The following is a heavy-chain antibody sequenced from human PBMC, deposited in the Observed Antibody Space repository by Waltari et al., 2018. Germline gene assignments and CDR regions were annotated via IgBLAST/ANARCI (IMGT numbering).Heavy chain of an antibody. CDR2: INPNSGGT. Sequence: QVQLVQSGAEVKKPGASVKVSCKASGYTFTGYYMHWVRQAPGQGLEWMGRINPNSGGTNYAQKFQGRVTMTRDTSISTAYMELSRLRSDDTAVYYCARGGIAVAPRSYYYYYMDVWGKGTTVTVSS. CDR1: GYTFTGYY. CDR3: ARGGIAVAPRSYYYYYMDV. D-gene: IGHD6-19*01. V-gene: IGHV1-2*06. J-gene: IGHJ6*03.